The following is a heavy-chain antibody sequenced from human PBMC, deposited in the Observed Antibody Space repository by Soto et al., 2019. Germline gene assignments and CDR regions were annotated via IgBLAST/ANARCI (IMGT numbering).Heavy chain of an antibody. D-gene: IGHD4-17*01. J-gene: IGHJ5*02. CDR3: AREADYVNWFDP. V-gene: IGHV3-7*01. CDR2: IEEDGGEK. Sequence: GGSLRLSCVASGFTFSDYWMTWVRQAPGKGLEWVANIEEDGGEKNYVDSVKGRFTISRDNAKNSLYLQMNSLRAEDTAVYYCAREADYVNWFDPWGQGTLVTVSS. CDR1: GFTFSDYW.